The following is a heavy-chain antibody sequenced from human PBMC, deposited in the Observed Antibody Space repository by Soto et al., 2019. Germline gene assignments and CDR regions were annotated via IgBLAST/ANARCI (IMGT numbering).Heavy chain of an antibody. D-gene: IGHD6-19*01. V-gene: IGHV3-11*06. Sequence: PGGSLRLSCAASGFTFSDYYMSWIRQAPGKGLEWVSYISSSSSYTNYADSVKGRFTISRDNAKNSLYLQMNSLRAEDTAVYYCARGRGIAVAGSIYYYGMDVWGQGTTVTVSS. CDR2: ISSSSSYT. CDR1: GFTFSDYY. CDR3: ARGRGIAVAGSIYYYGMDV. J-gene: IGHJ6*02.